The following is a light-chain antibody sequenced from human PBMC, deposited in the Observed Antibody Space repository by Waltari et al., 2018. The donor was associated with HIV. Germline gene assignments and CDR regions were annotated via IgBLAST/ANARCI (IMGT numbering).Light chain of an antibody. V-gene: IGLV2-8*01. J-gene: IGLJ2*01. CDR1: SSDVGGYNY. Sequence: QSALTQPPSASGSLGQSVTISCTGTSSDVGGYNYVSWHQQHPGRAPKVMIYEVTKRPSGVPDRFSGSKSGNTASLTVSGLQAEDEADYYCSSYGGSNNLVFGGGTKLTVL. CDR2: EVT. CDR3: SSYGGSNNLV.